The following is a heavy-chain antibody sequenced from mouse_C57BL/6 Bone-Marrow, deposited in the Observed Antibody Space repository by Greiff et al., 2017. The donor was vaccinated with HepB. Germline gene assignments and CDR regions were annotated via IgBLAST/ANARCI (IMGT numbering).Heavy chain of an antibody. J-gene: IGHJ4*01. V-gene: IGHV1-52*01. CDR1: GYTFTSYW. D-gene: IGHD1-1*01. CDR2: IDPSDSET. Sequence: QVQLQQPGAELVRPGSSVKLSCKASGYTFTSYWMHWVKQRPIHGLEWIGNIDPSDSETHYNQKFKDKATLTVDKSSSTAYMQLSSLTSEDSAVYCCARDYYVSSCDYALDYWGQGTSVTVSS. CDR3: ARDYYVSSCDYALDY.